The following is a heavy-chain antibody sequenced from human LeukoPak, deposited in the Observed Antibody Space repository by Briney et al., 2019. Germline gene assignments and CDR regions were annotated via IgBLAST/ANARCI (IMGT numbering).Heavy chain of an antibody. CDR2: IDHDVSER. CDR1: GFRFRDEW. V-gene: IGHV3-7*01. Sequence: GGSLRLSCAAPGFRFRDEWMSWVRQAPGKGLEWVATIDHDVSERYYVDSVRGRFTISRDNAKNSVSLQMNSLRVEDTALYYCTRDPPHGLAACGGDDCDDYWGRGTPVTVSS. J-gene: IGHJ4*02. CDR3: TRDPPHGLAACGGDDCDDY. D-gene: IGHD2-21*02.